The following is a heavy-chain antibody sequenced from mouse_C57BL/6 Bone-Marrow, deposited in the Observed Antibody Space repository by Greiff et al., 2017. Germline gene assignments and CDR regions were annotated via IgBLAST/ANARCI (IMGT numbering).Heavy chain of an antibody. Sequence: QVQLQQPGAELVMPGASVKLSCKASGHTFTSSWMHWVQQRPGQGLEWIGEIDPSDSYTNYNQKFKCKSTLTVDKSSSTAYMQLSSLTSEDSAVYYCARSSAYYGSSYYAMDYWGQGTSVTVYS. V-gene: IGHV1-69*01. D-gene: IGHD1-1*01. CDR2: IDPSDSYT. CDR3: ARSSAYYGSSYYAMDY. CDR1: GHTFTSSW. J-gene: IGHJ4*01.